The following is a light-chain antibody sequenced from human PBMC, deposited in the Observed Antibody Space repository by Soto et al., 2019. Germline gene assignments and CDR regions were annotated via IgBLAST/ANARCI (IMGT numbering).Light chain of an antibody. CDR2: DAS. V-gene: IGKV3-20*01. Sequence: EIVLTQSPGALSLSPGERATLSCRASQSVKSSNLAWLQQKPGQAPRLLMFDASFRATGIPDRFSGSGSGADFTLTISRLEAEDFAVYYCQHYGTSTWTFGQGTKVEVK. CDR1: QSVKSSN. CDR3: QHYGTSTWT. J-gene: IGKJ1*01.